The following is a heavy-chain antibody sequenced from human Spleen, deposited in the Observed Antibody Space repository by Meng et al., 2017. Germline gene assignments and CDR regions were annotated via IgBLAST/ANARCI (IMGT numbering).Heavy chain of an antibody. V-gene: IGHV4-61*02. D-gene: IGHD3-3*01. CDR2: IYTSGST. CDR1: GGSINSGNYY. CDR3: ARAGYNFWSGYYPTEFDY. Sequence: LRLSCTVSGGSINSGNYYWSWVRQPAGKGLEWIGRIYTSGSTNYNPSLKSRVTISLDTSESQFSLKLSSVTAADTAVYYCARAGYNFWSGYYPTEFDYWGQGTLVTVSS. J-gene: IGHJ4*02.